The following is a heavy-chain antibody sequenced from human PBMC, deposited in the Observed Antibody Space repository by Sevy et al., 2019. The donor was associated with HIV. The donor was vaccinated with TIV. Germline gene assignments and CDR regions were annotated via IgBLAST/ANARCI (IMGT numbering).Heavy chain of an antibody. CDR2: LSGGGGST. V-gene: IGHV3-23*01. CDR1: GFTFSSYA. CDR3: ARLSVYYYDDSGYYTTGNAFDI. Sequence: GGSLRLSCAASGFTFSSYAMNWVRQAPGKGLQWVSGLSGGGGSTYYADSVKGRFAISRDNSKNTLYLQMNSLRAGDTAVYYCARLSVYYYDDSGYYTTGNAFDIWGQGTTVTVSS. D-gene: IGHD3-22*01. J-gene: IGHJ3*02.